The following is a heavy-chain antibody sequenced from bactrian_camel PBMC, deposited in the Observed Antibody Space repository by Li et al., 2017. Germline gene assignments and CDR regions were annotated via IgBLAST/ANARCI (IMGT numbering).Heavy chain of an antibody. Sequence: QLVESGGGLVQPGGSLRLSCAASRFSLSTYWMYWVRQAPGKGLEWVSTINSGGGTTDYADSVKGRFTISRDNAKNTVCLDVNSLRPEDTAVYYCVTSGNSYWGQGTQVTVS. V-gene: IGHV3S25*01. CDR1: RFSLSTYW. J-gene: IGHJ4*01. CDR2: INSGGGTT. CDR3: VTSGNSY.